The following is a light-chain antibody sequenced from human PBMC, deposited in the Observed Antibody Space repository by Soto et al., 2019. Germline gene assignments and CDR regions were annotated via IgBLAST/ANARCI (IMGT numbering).Light chain of an antibody. CDR3: QQYDNSPWT. J-gene: IGKJ4*01. CDR1: QSISSNY. CDR2: AAT. Sequence: EIVLTQSPASLSSSAGERVTLTCRASQSISSNYLAWCQQKPSQAPRLLIYAATNRATGIPDRFSGSGSGTDFTFTISSLEPEDFAAYYCQQYDNSPWTFGEGTKVEI. V-gene: IGKV3-20*01.